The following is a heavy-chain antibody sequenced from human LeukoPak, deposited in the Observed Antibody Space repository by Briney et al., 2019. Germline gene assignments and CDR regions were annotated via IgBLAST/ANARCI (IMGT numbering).Heavy chain of an antibody. CDR1: AFTFNFFA. V-gene: IGHV3-30*04. D-gene: IGHD2-15*01. CDR3: ARDRRYCSGGSCYFDYFFDY. J-gene: IGHJ4*02. Sequence: PGRSLRLSCAASAFTFNFFAVHWVRPAPGKGLEWVAVISYDGSINFYSASVKGRFTISRDNSKSTLYLQMNSLRADDTALYFCARDRRYCSGGSCYFDYFFDYWGQGTLVTVSS. CDR2: ISYDGSIN.